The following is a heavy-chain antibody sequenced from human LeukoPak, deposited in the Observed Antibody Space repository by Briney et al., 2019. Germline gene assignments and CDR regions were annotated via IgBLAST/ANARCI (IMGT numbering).Heavy chain of an antibody. J-gene: IGHJ4*02. Sequence: PGRSLRLSCAASGFTFSSYGMHWVRQAPGKGLEWVAVISYDGSNKYYADSVKGRFTISRDNPKNTLYLQMNSLRAEDTAVYYCAKEETPIRYFDWLPNPYYFDYWGQGTLVTVSS. CDR2: ISYDGSNK. CDR1: GFTFSSYG. V-gene: IGHV3-30*18. CDR3: AKEETPIRYFDWLPNPYYFDY. D-gene: IGHD3-9*01.